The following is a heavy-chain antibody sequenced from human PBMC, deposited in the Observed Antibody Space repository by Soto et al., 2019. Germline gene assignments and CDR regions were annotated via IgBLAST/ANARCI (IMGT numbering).Heavy chain of an antibody. CDR1: GFTVSSNY. D-gene: IGHD3-10*01. V-gene: IGHV3-53*04. CDR3: ARGLLWFGPYYYYYMDV. CDR2: IYSGGST. Sequence: GGSLRLSCAASGFTVSSNYMSWVRQAPGKGLEWVSVIYSGGSTYYADSVKGRFTISRHNSKNTLYLQMNSLRAEDTAVYYCARGLLWFGPYYYYYMDVWGKGTTVTVSS. J-gene: IGHJ6*03.